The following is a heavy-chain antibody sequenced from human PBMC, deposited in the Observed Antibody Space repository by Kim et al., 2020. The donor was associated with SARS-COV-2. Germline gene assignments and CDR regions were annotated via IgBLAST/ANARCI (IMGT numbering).Heavy chain of an antibody. J-gene: IGHJ6*02. CDR1: GYTFTSYY. D-gene: IGHD3-10*01. V-gene: IGHV1-46*01. Sequence: ASVKVSCKASGYTFTSYYMHWVRQAPGQGLEWMGIINPSGGSTSYAQKFQGRVTMTRDTSTSTVYMELSSLRSEDTAVYYCARVRFVSYYYGSGEDGMDVWGQGTTVTVSS. CDR3: ARVRFVSYYYGSGEDGMDV. CDR2: INPSGGST.